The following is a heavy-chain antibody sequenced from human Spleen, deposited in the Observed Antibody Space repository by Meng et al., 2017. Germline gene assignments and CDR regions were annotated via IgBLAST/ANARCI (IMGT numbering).Heavy chain of an antibody. V-gene: IGHV1-2*04. Sequence: ASVNVSCKASVYPFTRYYIHWVRQPPGQGREWVGWINLNSGGTNYAQKFQGWVTMTRDTSISTAYMELARLRSDDPAGYYCATDYGGNTGGFDIWGQGTMVTVSS. D-gene: IGHD4-23*01. CDR3: ATDYGGNTGGFDI. J-gene: IGHJ3*02. CDR2: INLNSGGT. CDR1: VYPFTRYY.